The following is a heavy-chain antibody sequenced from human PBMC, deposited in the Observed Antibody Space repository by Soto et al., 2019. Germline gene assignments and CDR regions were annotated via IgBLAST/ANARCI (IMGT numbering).Heavy chain of an antibody. CDR2: IYWDDDK. CDR1: GFSLSTSGVG. V-gene: IGHV2-5*02. J-gene: IGHJ4*02. CDR3: AHSRRIYDYVWGSYRYSDY. Sequence: QITLKESGPTLVKPTQTLTLTCTFSGFSLSTSGVGVGWIRQPPGKALEWLALIYWDDDKRYSPSLKSRLTITKDTXXNXVXXTMTNMDPVDTATYYCAHSRRIYDYVWGSYRYSDYWGQGTLVTVSS. D-gene: IGHD3-16*02.